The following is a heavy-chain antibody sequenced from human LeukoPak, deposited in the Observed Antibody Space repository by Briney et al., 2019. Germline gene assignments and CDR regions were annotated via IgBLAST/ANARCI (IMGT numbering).Heavy chain of an antibody. J-gene: IGHJ2*01. Sequence: SETLTLTCTVSGGSFSSSSYYWGRIRQPPGKGLEWIGSIYYSGSTYYNPFLKSRVTISVDTSKNQFSLKLSPVTAADTAVYYGARQYIVVVQSWYFDLWGRGTLVTVSS. CDR3: ARQYIVVVQSWYFDL. D-gene: IGHD2-2*01. V-gene: IGHV4-39*01. CDR2: IYYSGST. CDR1: GGSFSSSSYY.